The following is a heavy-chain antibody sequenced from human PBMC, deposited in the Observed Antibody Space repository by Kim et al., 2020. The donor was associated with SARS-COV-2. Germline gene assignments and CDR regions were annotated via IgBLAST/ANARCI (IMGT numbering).Heavy chain of an antibody. J-gene: IGHJ5*02. V-gene: IGHV3-15*01. CDR1: GFTFSNAW. Sequence: GGSLRLSCAASGFTFSNAWMSWVRQAPGKGLEWVGRIKSKTDGGTTDYAAPVKGRFTISRDDSKNTLYLQMNSLKTEDTAVYYCTTHSVTDGALFDPWGQGTLVTVSS. D-gene: IGHD3-16*01. CDR3: TTHSVTDGALFDP. CDR2: IKSKTDGGTT.